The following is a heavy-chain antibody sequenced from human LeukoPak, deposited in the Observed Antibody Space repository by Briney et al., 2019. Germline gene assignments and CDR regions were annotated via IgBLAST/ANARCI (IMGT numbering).Heavy chain of an antibody. Sequence: PSETLSLTCTVSGGSISSYYWSWIRQPPGKGLEWIGYIYYSGSTNYNPSLKSRVTISVDTSKNQFSLKLSSVIAADTAVYYCARDLNSSGWYGGFDYWGQGTLVTVSS. D-gene: IGHD6-19*01. CDR3: ARDLNSSGWYGGFDY. CDR2: IYYSGST. V-gene: IGHV4-59*01. J-gene: IGHJ4*02. CDR1: GGSISSYY.